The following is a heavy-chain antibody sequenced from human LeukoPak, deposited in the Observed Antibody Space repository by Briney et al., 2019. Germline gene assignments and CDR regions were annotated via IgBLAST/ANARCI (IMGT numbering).Heavy chain of an antibody. J-gene: IGHJ3*02. V-gene: IGHV4-31*03. Sequence: SETLSLTCTVSGGSISSGGYCWSWIRQHPGKGLEWIGYIYYSGSTYYNPSLKSRVTISVDTSKNQFSLKLSSVTAADTAVYYCARDTLYCGGDCYRDAFDIWGQGTMVTVSS. CDR3: ARDTLYCGGDCYRDAFDI. D-gene: IGHD2-21*02. CDR1: GGSISSGGYC. CDR2: IYYSGST.